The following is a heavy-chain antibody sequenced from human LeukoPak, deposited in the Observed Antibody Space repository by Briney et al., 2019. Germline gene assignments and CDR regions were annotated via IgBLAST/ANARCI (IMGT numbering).Heavy chain of an antibody. Sequence: SETLSLTCAVYGGSFSGYYWSWIRQPPGKGLEWIGEINHSGSTNYNPSPKSRVTISVDTSKNQFSLKLSSVTAADTAVYYCARGRLGSRITMVRGFDPWGQGTLVTVSS. J-gene: IGHJ5*02. CDR1: GGSFSGYY. CDR2: INHSGST. CDR3: ARGRLGSRITMVRGFDP. V-gene: IGHV4-34*01. D-gene: IGHD3-10*01.